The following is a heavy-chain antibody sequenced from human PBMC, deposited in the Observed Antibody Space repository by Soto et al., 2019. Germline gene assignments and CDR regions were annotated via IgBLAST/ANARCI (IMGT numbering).Heavy chain of an antibody. D-gene: IGHD3-10*01. CDR1: GGSFSGYY. V-gene: IGHV4-34*01. Sequence: SETLSLTCAVYGGSFSGYYWSWIRQPPGKGLEWIGEINHSGSTNYNPSLKSRVTISVDTSKNQLSLKLSSVTAADTAVYYCASFAAPVRGVIWDYWGQGTLVTVSS. CDR3: ASFAAPVRGVIWDY. J-gene: IGHJ4*02. CDR2: INHSGST.